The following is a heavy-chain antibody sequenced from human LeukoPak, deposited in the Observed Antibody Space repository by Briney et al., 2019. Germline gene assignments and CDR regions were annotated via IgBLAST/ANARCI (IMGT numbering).Heavy chain of an antibody. V-gene: IGHV4-59*01. J-gene: IGHJ4*02. CDR2: IYYSGST. CDR1: GGSISSYY. D-gene: IGHD2-15*01. Sequence: SETLSLTCTVSGGSISSYYWSWIRQPPGKGLEWIGYIYYSGSTNYNPSLKSRVTISVDTSKNQFSLKLSSVTAADTAVYYCARGWPLDYWGQGTLVTVSS. CDR3: ARGWPLDY.